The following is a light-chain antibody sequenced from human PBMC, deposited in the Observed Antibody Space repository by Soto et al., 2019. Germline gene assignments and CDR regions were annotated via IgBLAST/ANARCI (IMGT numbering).Light chain of an antibody. CDR2: AAS. Sequence: DVQLTQSPSFLSASVGDRVTITCRASQGISTFLAWYQQKPGKAPDLLIYAASSLESGVPSRFSGNGSGTEFTLPITSLQPEDFALYYCQQSYKNPHTFGGGTRVELK. J-gene: IGKJ4*01. V-gene: IGKV1-9*01. CDR1: QGISTF. CDR3: QQSYKNPHT.